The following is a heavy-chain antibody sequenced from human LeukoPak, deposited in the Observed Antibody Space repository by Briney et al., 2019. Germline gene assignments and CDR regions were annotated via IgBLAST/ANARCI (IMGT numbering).Heavy chain of an antibody. Sequence: ASVKVSCKASGYTFTGYYMHWVRQAPGQGLEWMGWINPNGGGTDYAQKFQGRVTMTRDTSISTAFMDLSSPRSDDTAVYYCAGGGHYSFDYWGQGTLVTVSS. CDR1: GYTFTGYY. CDR3: AGGGHYSFDY. J-gene: IGHJ4*02. D-gene: IGHD2-21*01. V-gene: IGHV1-2*02. CDR2: INPNGGGT.